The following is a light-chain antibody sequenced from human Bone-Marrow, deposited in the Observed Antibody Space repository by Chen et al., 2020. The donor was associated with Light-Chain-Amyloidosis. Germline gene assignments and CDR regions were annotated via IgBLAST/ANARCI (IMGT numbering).Light chain of an antibody. CDR2: DDS. V-gene: IGLV3-21*02. Sequence: SYVLTQPSSVSVAPGQTATIACGGNNIGSTSVHWYQQTPGQAPLLVVYDDSDRPSGIPERLSGSNSGNTATLTISRVKAGDEADYYCQVWDSLSDQVVFGGGTKLTVL. CDR3: QVWDSLSDQVV. CDR1: NIGSTS. J-gene: IGLJ2*01.